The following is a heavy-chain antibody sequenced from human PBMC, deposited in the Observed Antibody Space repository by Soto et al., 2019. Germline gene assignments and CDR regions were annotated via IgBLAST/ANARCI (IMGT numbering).Heavy chain of an antibody. CDR1: GFTFSSYA. D-gene: IGHD5-12*01. V-gene: IGHV3-30-3*01. CDR2: ISYDGSNK. J-gene: IGHJ4*02. Sequence: GGSLRLSCAASGFTFSSYAMHWVHQAPGKGLEWVAVISYDGSNKYYADSVKGRFTISRDNSKNTLYLQMNSLRAEDTAVYYCARVPPGGVATARYGASYYFDYWGQGTLVTLSS. CDR3: ARVPPGGVATARYGASYYFDY.